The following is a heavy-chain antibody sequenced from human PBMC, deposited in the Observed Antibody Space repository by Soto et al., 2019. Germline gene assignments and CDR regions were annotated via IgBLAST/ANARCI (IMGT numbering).Heavy chain of an antibody. Sequence: QVQLVQSGAEVKKPGSSVKVSCKASGGTFSSYAISWVRQAPGQGLEWMGGIIPIFGTANYAKKFQGRVTITADESTSTAYMELSSLRSEETSVYYCAREPGVGATAELFDYWGQGSLFTVSS. CDR1: GGTFSSYA. J-gene: IGHJ4*02. D-gene: IGHD1-26*01. CDR3: AREPGVGATAELFDY. V-gene: IGHV1-69*01. CDR2: IIPIFGTA.